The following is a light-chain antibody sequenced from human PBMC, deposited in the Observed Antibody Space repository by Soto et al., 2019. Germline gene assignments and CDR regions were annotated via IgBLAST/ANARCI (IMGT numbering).Light chain of an antibody. CDR2: NNS. Sequence: QSVLTQPPSASGTPGQMVTISCSGSSSNIGSNTVNWYQQLPGMAPKLLIYNNSQRPSGVPDRFSGSKSGTSASLAISGLQSEDEADYYCAAWDDRLRGLEFGRGTQLTVL. CDR3: AAWDDRLRGLE. CDR1: SSNIGSNT. J-gene: IGLJ2*01. V-gene: IGLV1-44*01.